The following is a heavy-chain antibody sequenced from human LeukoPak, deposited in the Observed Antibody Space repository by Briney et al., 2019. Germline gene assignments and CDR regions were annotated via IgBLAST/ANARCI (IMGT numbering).Heavy chain of an antibody. J-gene: IGHJ3*02. D-gene: IGHD2-21*01. CDR2: ISAYNGNT. CDR3: ARVVYCGDENCQIFAFDI. V-gene: IGHV1-18*01. Sequence: ASVKVSCKASGYTFTSYGISWVRQAPGQGLEWMGLISAYNGNTNYAQKLQGRVTMTTDTSTSTAYMELRSLRSDDTAVYYCARVVYCGDENCQIFAFDIWGRGTMVTVSS. CDR1: GYTFTSYG.